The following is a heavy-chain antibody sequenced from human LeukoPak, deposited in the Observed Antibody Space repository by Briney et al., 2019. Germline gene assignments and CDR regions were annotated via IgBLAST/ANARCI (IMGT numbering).Heavy chain of an antibody. CDR3: ARGDSGWTKYFQH. CDR2: IYSGGRT. CDR1: GFTVSSNY. D-gene: IGHD6-19*01. J-gene: IGHJ1*01. Sequence: PGGSLRLSCAASGFTVSSNYMSWVRQAPGKGLEWVSVIYSGGRTYYADSVKGRFTISRDNSKNTLYLQMNSLRVEDTAVYYCARGDSGWTKYFQHWGQGTLVTVSS. V-gene: IGHV3-53*01.